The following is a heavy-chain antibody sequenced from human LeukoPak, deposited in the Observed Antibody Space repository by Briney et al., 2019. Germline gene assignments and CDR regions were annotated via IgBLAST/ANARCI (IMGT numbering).Heavy chain of an antibody. V-gene: IGHV3-30-3*01. CDR3: ARGSVVGGRDAFDI. D-gene: IGHD1-26*01. J-gene: IGHJ3*02. Sequence: GRSLRLSCAASGFTFSSYAIHWVRQAPGKGLEWVAVISYDGSHKYYGDSVKGRFTISRDNPKNTLNLKTNSLRAEDTAVYYCARGSVVGGRDAFDIWGQGPTVTVSS. CDR1: GFTFSSYA. CDR2: ISYDGSHK.